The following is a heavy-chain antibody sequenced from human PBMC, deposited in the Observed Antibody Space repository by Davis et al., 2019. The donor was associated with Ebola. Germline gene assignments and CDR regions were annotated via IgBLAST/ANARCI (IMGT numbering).Heavy chain of an antibody. CDR3: ARDGGIAAAGTLDV. CDR1: GFTFSSYG. V-gene: IGHV3-33*01. CDR2: IWYDGSNK. J-gene: IGHJ6*04. D-gene: IGHD6-13*01. Sequence: GESLKISCAASGFTFSSYGMHWVRQAPGKGLEWVAVIWYDGSNKYYADSVKGRFTISRDNSKNTLYLQMNSLRAEDTAVYYCARDGGIAAAGTLDVWGKGTTVTVSS.